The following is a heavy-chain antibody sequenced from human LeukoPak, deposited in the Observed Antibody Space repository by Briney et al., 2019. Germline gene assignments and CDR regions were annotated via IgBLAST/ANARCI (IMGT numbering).Heavy chain of an antibody. Sequence: GGSLRLSCAASGFTFSSYGMHWVRQASGKGLEWVGRIRSKANSYATAYAASVKGRFTISRDDSKNTAYLQMNSLKTEDTAVYYCTRPHVIYCGGDCDDAFDIWGQGTMVTVSS. D-gene: IGHD2-21*01. CDR2: IRSKANSYAT. V-gene: IGHV3-73*01. J-gene: IGHJ3*02. CDR3: TRPHVIYCGGDCDDAFDI. CDR1: GFTFSSYG.